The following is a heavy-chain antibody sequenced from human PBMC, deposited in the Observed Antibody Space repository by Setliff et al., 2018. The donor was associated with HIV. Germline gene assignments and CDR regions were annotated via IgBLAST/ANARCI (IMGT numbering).Heavy chain of an antibody. J-gene: IGHJ4*02. CDR2: IKQDGSEK. Sequence: PGGSLRLSCAASGFSFSSYWMSWVRQAPGKGLEWVANIKQDGSEKYYVDSVRGRFTISRDNAKNSLYLQMNSLRVEDTALYYCARGFCSGGSCYYFPPLDCWGQGTLVTVSS. D-gene: IGHD2-15*01. CDR1: GFSFSSYW. CDR3: ARGFCSGGSCYYFPPLDC. V-gene: IGHV3-7*03.